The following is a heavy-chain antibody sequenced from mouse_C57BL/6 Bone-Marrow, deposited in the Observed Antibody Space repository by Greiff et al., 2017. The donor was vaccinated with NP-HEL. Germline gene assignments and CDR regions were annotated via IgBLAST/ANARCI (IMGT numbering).Heavy chain of an antibody. J-gene: IGHJ1*03. CDR2: IHPNSGST. D-gene: IGHD2-10*02. Sequence: QVQLQQSGAELVKPGASVKLSCKASGYTFTSYWMHWVKQRPGQGLEWIGMIHPNSGSTNYNEKFKGKATLTVDKSSSTAYMQLSSLTSEDSAVYYCARSGDYGPSSYWYFDVWGTGTTVTVSS. CDR3: ARSGDYGPSSYWYFDV. V-gene: IGHV1-64*01. CDR1: GYTFTSYW.